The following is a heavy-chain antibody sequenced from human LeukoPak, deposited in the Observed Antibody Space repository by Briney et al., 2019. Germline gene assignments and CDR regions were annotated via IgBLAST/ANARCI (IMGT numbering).Heavy chain of an antibody. J-gene: IGHJ4*02. V-gene: IGHV3-49*03. Sequence: GGSLRLSCTASGFTFGDYVMSWFRQAPGKGLEWVGFIRSKAYGGTTEYAASVKGRFIISRDDSKSIAYLQMYSLKSEDTAAYYCTRGSDTIFGVSRDGFDYWGQGTLVTVSS. CDR2: IRSKAYGGTT. CDR3: TRGSDTIFGVSRDGFDY. D-gene: IGHD3-3*01. CDR1: GFTFGDYV.